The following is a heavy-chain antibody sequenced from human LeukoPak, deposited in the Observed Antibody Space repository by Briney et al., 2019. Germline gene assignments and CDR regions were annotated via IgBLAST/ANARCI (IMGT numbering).Heavy chain of an antibody. D-gene: IGHD3-3*01. CDR3: ARMIFGVVPNIDY. Sequence: PSETLSLTCTVSGGSVSSGSYYWSWIRQPPGKGLEWIGYIYYSGSTNYNPSLKSRVTISVDTSKNQFSLKLSSVTAADTAVHYCARMIFGVVPNIDYWGQGTLVTVSS. CDR2: IYYSGST. V-gene: IGHV4-61*01. J-gene: IGHJ4*02. CDR1: GGSVSSGSYY.